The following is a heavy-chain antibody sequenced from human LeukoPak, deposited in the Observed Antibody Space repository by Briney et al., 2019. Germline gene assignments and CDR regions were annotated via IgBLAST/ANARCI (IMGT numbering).Heavy chain of an antibody. V-gene: IGHV4-4*07. CDR2: IYTSGNT. J-gene: IGHJ4*02. CDR1: GGSISSYY. CDR3: ARKRERGGAVAGTLDY. Sequence: SETLSLTCTVSGGSISSYYWSWVRQPAGKGLEWIGRIYTSGNTNYNPSLKGRVTMSVDTSKNQFSLNLSSVTAADTAVYYCARKRERGGAVAGTLDYWGQGTLVTVSS. D-gene: IGHD6-19*01.